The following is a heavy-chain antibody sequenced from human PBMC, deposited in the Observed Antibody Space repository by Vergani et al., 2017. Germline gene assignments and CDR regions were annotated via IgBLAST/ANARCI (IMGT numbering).Heavy chain of an antibody. V-gene: IGHV5-51*01. Sequence: EVQLVQSGAEVKKPGESLKISCEGSGYTFTDYWVGWVRQKPGKGLEWMGVVYARDSITRYSLSFEGQVTISADKSISTAYLQWSSLKASDTAMYYCARHSGVGATIDDYWGQGTLVTVSS. J-gene: IGHJ4*02. CDR1: GYTFTDYW. CDR3: ARHSGVGATIDDY. D-gene: IGHD1-26*01. CDR2: VYARDSIT.